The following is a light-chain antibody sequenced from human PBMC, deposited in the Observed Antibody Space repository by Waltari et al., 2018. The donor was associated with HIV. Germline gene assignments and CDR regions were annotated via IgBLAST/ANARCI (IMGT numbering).Light chain of an antibody. CDR2: EVS. V-gene: IGLV2-8*01. CDR3: FSYAGNNYLL. J-gene: IGLJ2*01. Sequence: QSALTQPPSASGSPGQSVTLSCAGTSSDIGLYNFFSWYQHHPGKAPKLMISEVSRRPSGVPDRFSGSKSGNTASLTVSGLQAEDEAAYYCFSYAGNNYLLFGGGTKLTVL. CDR1: SSDIGLYNF.